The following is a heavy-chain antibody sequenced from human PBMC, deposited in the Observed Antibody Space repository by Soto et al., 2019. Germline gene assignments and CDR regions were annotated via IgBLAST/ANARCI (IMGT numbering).Heavy chain of an antibody. CDR3: ASHLHYFDY. CDR1: GFTFSTYA. CDR2: ISGSDGDT. J-gene: IGHJ4*02. V-gene: IGHV3-23*01. Sequence: PGGSLRLSCAASGFTFSTYAMTWVRQAPGKGLEWVSGISGSDGDTYYADSVKGRFTFSRDNSKNTLYLQMNSLRAEDTAVYYCASHLHYFDYWGQGTLVTVSS.